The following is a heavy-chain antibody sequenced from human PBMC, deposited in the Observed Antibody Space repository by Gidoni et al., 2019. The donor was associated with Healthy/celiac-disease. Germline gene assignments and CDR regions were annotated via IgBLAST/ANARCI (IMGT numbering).Heavy chain of an antibody. J-gene: IGHJ4*02. CDR1: GFSLSNARMG. D-gene: IGHD3-22*01. V-gene: IGHV2-26*01. Sequence: QVTLKESGPVLVQPTETLTLTCTVSGFSLSNARMGVSWIRQPPGKALEWLAHIFSNDEKSYSTSLKSRLTISKDTSKSQVVLTMTNMDPVDTATYYCARIRIHYHYYDSSFDYWGQGTLVTVSS. CDR3: ARIRIHYHYYDSSFDY. CDR2: IFSNDEK.